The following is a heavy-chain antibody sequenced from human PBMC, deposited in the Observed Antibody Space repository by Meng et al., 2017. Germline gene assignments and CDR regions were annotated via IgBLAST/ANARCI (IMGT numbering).Heavy chain of an antibody. CDR2: IYHSGST. D-gene: IGHD3-22*01. V-gene: IGHV4-4*02. CDR1: GGSISSSNW. Sequence: QVQLQESGPGLVKPSRTLSLTSAVSGGSISSSNWWSWVRQPPGKGLEWIGEIYHSGSTNYNPSLKSRVTISVDKSKNQFSLKLSSVTAADTAVYYCARAGVGYYDSSGPYSYWGQGTLVTVSS. CDR3: ARAGVGYYDSSGPYSY. J-gene: IGHJ4*02.